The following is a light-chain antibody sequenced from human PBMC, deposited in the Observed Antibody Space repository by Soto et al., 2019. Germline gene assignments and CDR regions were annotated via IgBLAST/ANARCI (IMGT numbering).Light chain of an antibody. J-gene: IGKJ4*01. CDR2: GAS. CDR1: QSVSSN. CDR3: QQYNNWPPLT. Sequence: EIVMTQSPATLSVSPGERATLSCRASQSVSSNLAWYQQKPGQAPRLLIYGASTRATGIPARFIGRGSGTEFTLTISSLQSEDFAVYYCQQYNNWPPLTFGGGTKVEIK. V-gene: IGKV3-15*01.